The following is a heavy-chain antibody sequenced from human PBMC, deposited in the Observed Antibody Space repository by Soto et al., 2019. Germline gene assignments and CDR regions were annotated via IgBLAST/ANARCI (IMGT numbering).Heavy chain of an antibody. CDR1: GGSISSSSYY. J-gene: IGHJ4*02. V-gene: IGHV4-39*01. CDR2: IYYSGST. CDR3: ARRKGWSYYFDY. Sequence: SETLSLTCTVSGGSISSSSYYWGWIRQPPGKGLEWIGSIYYSGSTYYNPSLKSRVTISVDTSKNQFSPKLSSVTAADTAVYYCARRKGWSYYFDYWGQGTLVTVSS. D-gene: IGHD1-26*01.